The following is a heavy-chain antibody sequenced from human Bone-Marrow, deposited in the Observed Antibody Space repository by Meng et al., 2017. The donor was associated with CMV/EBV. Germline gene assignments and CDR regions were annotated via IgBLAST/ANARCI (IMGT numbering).Heavy chain of an antibody. CDR1: GFTFSKYW. D-gene: IGHD1-26*01. CDR2: MKQDGSEK. V-gene: IGHV3-7*01. J-gene: IGHJ3*02. CDR3: ARLLPDPQWELVIDAFDI. Sequence: GESLKISCEASGFTFSKYWMSWVRQAPGKGLEWVAKMKQDGSEKYYVDSVKGRFTISRDNAKNSLYLQMNSLRAEDTAVYYCARLLPDPQWELVIDAFDIWGQGTMVTFPS.